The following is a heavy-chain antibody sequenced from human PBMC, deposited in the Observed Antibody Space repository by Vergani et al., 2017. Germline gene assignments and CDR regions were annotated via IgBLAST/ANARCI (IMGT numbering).Heavy chain of an antibody. CDR1: GYTFTSYG. CDR3: ARGCSSTSCPGGWFDP. CDR2: ISAYNGNT. J-gene: IGHJ5*02. V-gene: IGHV1-18*01. Sequence: QVQLVQSGAEVKKPGASVKVSCKASGYTFTSYGISWVRQAPGQGLKWMGWISAYNGNTNYAQKLQGRVTMSTDTSTSTAYMELRSLRSDDTAVYYCARGCSSTSCPGGWFDPWGQGTLVTVSS. D-gene: IGHD2-2*01.